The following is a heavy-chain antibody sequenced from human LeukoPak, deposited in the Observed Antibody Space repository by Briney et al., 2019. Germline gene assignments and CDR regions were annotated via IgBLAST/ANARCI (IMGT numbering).Heavy chain of an antibody. Sequence: SETLSLTCTVSGYSTSSGYYWGWIRQPPGKGLEWIGSIYHSGSTYYNPSLKSRVTISVDTSKNQFSLKLSSVTAADTAVYYCARAGRYYYYMDVWGKGTTVTVSS. J-gene: IGHJ6*03. CDR2: IYHSGST. V-gene: IGHV4-38-2*02. CDR3: ARAGRYYYYMDV. CDR1: GYSTSSGYY.